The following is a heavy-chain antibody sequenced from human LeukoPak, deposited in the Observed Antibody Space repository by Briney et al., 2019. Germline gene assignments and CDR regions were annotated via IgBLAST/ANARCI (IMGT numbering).Heavy chain of an antibody. CDR3: ARENEVDTAMVTAIDY. D-gene: IGHD5-18*01. J-gene: IGHJ4*02. CDR1: GYTFTGYY. V-gene: IGHV1-2*02. Sequence: GASVKVSCKASGYTFTGYYMHWVRQAPGQGLEWMGWINPNSGGTNYAQKFQGGVTMTRDTSISTAYMELSRLRSDDTAVYYCARENEVDTAMVTAIDYWGQGTLVTVSS. CDR2: INPNSGGT.